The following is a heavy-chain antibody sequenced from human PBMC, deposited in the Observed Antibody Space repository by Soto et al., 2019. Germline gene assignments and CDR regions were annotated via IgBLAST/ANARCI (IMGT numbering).Heavy chain of an antibody. D-gene: IGHD3-10*01. V-gene: IGHV1-69*13. CDR3: ARDLEFRDGNISHLDY. CDR1: GVTFRNHV. CDR2: IIPIIGTP. J-gene: IGHJ4*02. Sequence: SVKVSCKASGVTFRNHVFNWVRQAPGQGLEWMGGIIPIIGTPNYAQKFQGRVTITADASTNTVYLEVSSLRSQDTAVYYCARDLEFRDGNISHLDYWGQGTLVTVSS.